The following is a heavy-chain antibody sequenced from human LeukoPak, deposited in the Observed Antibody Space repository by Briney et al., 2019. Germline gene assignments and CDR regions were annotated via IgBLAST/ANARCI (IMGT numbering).Heavy chain of an antibody. D-gene: IGHD6-13*01. CDR3: AKEETPYTSRSIDF. CDR2: ISYDGRSK. CDR1: GFTFSSYG. J-gene: IGHJ4*02. Sequence: GGSLRLSCAAAGFTFSSYGMHWVRQAPGKGLEWVAVISYDGRSKYYADSVKGRFTISRDNSRNTLYLQMNSQRVEDTAVYYCAKEETPYTSRSIDFWGQGTLVTVSS. V-gene: IGHV3-30*18.